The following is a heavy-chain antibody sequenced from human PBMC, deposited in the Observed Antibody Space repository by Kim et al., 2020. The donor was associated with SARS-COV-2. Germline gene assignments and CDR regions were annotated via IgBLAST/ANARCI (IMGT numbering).Heavy chain of an antibody. CDR1: GFTFSSYA. Sequence: GGSLRLSCAASGFTFSSYAMSWVRQAPGKGLEWVSAISGSGGSTYYADSVKGRFTISRDNSKNTLYLQMNSLRAEDTAVYYCAKGWGVWGSGSYFLDYWGQGTLVTVSS. CDR3: AKGWGVWGSGSYFLDY. D-gene: IGHD3-10*01. V-gene: IGHV3-23*01. J-gene: IGHJ4*02. CDR2: ISGSGGST.